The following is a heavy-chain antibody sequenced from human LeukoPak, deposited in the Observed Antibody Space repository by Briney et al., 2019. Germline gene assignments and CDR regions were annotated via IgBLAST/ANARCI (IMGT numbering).Heavy chain of an antibody. CDR1: GFTFSNSW. CDR2: IRHDGNEK. J-gene: IGHJ4*02. D-gene: IGHD4-23*01. Sequence: GGSLRLSCAASGFTFSNSWMTWVRQAPGKGLEWVANIRHDGNEKYYVDSLKGRFTISRDNAKNSLYLQMNSLRAEDTALYYCAKDSTVVTSFDYWGQGTLVTVSS. CDR3: AKDSTVVTSFDY. V-gene: IGHV3-7*03.